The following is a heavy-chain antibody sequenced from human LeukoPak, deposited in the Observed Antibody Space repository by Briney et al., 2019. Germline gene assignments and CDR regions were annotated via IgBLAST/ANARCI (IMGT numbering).Heavy chain of an antibody. J-gene: IGHJ4*02. D-gene: IGHD4-17*01. CDR3: AIGSTVFHARR. CDR2: IYRGGYT. CDR1: EFNARYTY. Sequence: GGSLRLSCVASEFNARYTYMTWVRQAPGKGLEWVSVIYRGGYTDYADSVKGRFTISSDNPKRTLYLQMNSLSAEDTATYYCAIGSTVFHARRWGQGTRVTVSS. V-gene: IGHV3-53*01.